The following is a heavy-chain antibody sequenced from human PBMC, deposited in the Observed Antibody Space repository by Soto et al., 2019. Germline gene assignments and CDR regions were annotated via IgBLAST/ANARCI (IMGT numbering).Heavy chain of an antibody. Sequence: QVQLQESGPGLVKPSQTLSLTSAVSGGSITSGGYYWSWIRQHPGKGLEWIGHIYYSGSTYYNPSLESRVTISVDTSKNQFSLKLSSVTAADTAVYYCARSGVVVAATLWGQGTLVTVSS. D-gene: IGHD2-15*01. V-gene: IGHV4-31*11. CDR1: GGSITSGGYY. J-gene: IGHJ4*02. CDR3: ARSGVVVAATL. CDR2: IYYSGST.